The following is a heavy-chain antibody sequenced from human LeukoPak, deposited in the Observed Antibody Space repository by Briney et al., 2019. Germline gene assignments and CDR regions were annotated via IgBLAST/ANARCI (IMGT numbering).Heavy chain of an antibody. CDR3: ARVQVLYYYDPHWYFDL. CDR2: IYYSGST. Sequence: SETLPLTCTVSGGSISSYYWSWIRQPPGKGLEWIGYIYYSGSTNYNPSLKSRVTISVDTSKNQFSLKLSSVTAADTAVYYCARVQVLYYYDPHWYFDLWGRGTLVTVSS. J-gene: IGHJ2*01. D-gene: IGHD3-22*01. V-gene: IGHV4-59*01. CDR1: GGSISSYY.